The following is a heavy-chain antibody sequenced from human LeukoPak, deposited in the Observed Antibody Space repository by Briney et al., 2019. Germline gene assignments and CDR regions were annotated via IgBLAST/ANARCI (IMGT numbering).Heavy chain of an antibody. D-gene: IGHD6-19*01. V-gene: IGHV4-59*13. CDR3: ARKTVAGTFDY. CDR1: GDSISSYY. Sequence: SETLSLTCTVSGDSISSYYWSWIRQPPGKGLECIGYMYNSGSTNYNPSLKSRVTISVDTSKNQFSLKLSSVTAADTAVYYCARKTVAGTFDYWGRGTLVTVSS. J-gene: IGHJ2*01. CDR2: MYNSGST.